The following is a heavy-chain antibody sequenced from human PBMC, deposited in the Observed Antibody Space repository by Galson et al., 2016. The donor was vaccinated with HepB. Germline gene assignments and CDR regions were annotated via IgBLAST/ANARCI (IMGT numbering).Heavy chain of an antibody. CDR1: GFTFSSYP. Sequence: SLRLSCAASGFTFSSYPMHWVRQAPGKGLEWVAGISFDGDNTYYADSVKGRFTISRDNGKNSLYLQMNSLRGEDTAVYYCSNLGVVATERRPVRRFAPWGQGTLVTVSS. J-gene: IGHJ5*02. V-gene: IGHV3-30*04. D-gene: IGHD2-21*01. CDR3: SNLGVVATERRPVRRFAP. CDR2: ISFDGDNT.